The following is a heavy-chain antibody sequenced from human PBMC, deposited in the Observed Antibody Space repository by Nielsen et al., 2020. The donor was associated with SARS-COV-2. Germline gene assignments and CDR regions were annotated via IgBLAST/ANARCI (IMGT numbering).Heavy chain of an antibody. CDR3: AAFGIVGATTFDY. V-gene: IGHV3-23*01. D-gene: IGHD1-26*01. J-gene: IGHJ4*02. Sequence: GESLKISCAASGFTFSSYAMSWVRQAPGKGLEWVSAISGSGGSTYYADSVKGRFTISRDNSKNTLYLQMNSLRAEDTAVYYCAAFGIVGATTFDYWGQGTLVTVSS. CDR2: ISGSGGST. CDR1: GFTFSSYA.